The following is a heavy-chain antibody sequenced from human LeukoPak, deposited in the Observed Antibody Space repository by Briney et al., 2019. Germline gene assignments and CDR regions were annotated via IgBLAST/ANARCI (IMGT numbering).Heavy chain of an antibody. V-gene: IGHV1-18*01. D-gene: IGHD3-16*02. CDR2: SSAYNGNT. CDR1: VYTFTTYG. Sequence: ASVKVSCKASVYTFTTYGINRVRQAPGQGLEWMGWSSAYNGNTNYAQKLQGRVTMTTDTSTSTAYMELRSLRSDDTAVYYCAKGERLRLGELSPTEIYYWGQGTLVTVSS. CDR3: AKGERLRLGELSPTEIYY. J-gene: IGHJ4*02.